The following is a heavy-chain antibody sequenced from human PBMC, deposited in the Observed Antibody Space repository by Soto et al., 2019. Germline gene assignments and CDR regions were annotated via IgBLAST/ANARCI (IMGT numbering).Heavy chain of an antibody. CDR3: AKLETGSYFFSAFDI. J-gene: IGHJ3*02. V-gene: IGHV3-23*01. Sequence: EVQLLESGGGLVQPGGSLRLSCAASGFTFSSYAMSWVRQAPGKGLEWVSAISGSGGGTHYADSVRARFTISRDNSKNTLYLQMSSLRAEDTAVYYCAKLETGSYFFSAFDIWGQGTMVTVSS. D-gene: IGHD3-10*01. CDR1: GFTFSSYA. CDR2: ISGSGGGT.